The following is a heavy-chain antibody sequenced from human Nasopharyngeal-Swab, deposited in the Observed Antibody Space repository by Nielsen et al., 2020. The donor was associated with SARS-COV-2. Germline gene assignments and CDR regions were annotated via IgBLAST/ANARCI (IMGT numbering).Heavy chain of an antibody. CDR1: GFTFSSYA. CDR2: ISGSGGST. D-gene: IGHD6-13*01. V-gene: IGHV3-23*01. Sequence: GEALKISCAASGFTFSSYAMSWVRQAPGKGLEWVSAISGSGGSTYYADSVKGRFTISRDNSKNTLYLQMNSLRAEDTAVYYCAKSVGSGIAAAATYYFDYWGQGTLVTVSS. CDR3: AKSVGSGIAAAATYYFDY. J-gene: IGHJ4*02.